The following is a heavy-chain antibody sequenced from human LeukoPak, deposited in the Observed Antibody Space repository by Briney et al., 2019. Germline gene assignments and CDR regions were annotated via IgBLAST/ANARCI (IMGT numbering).Heavy chain of an antibody. CDR2: ISSNGGST. Sequence: SGGSLRLSCAASGFTFSSYAMHWVRQAPGKGLEYVSAISSNGGSTYYANSVKGRFTISRDNSKNTLYLQMNSLRAEDTAVYYCARLPSGDVWGQGTTVTVSS. V-gene: IGHV3-64*01. CDR1: GFTFSSYA. CDR3: ARLPSGDV. J-gene: IGHJ6*02.